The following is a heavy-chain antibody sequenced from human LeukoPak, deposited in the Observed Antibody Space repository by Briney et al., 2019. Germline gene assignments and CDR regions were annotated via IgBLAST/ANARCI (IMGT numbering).Heavy chain of an antibody. CDR1: GFTFSSYA. CDR2: ISGSGGST. CDR3: ARPMVRGVISAFDI. J-gene: IGHJ3*02. D-gene: IGHD3-10*01. V-gene: IGHV3-23*01. Sequence: GGSLRLSCAASGFTFSSYAMSRVRQAPGKGLEWVSAISGSGGSTYYADSVKGRFTTSRDNSKNTLYLQMNSLRAEDTAVCYCARPMVRGVISAFDIWGQGTMVTVSS.